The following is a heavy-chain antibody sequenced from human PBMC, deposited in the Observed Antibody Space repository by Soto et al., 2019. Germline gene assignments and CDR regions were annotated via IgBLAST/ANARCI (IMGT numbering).Heavy chain of an antibody. J-gene: IGHJ5*02. Sequence: QVQLHESGPGLVKPSETLSLTCTVSGGSVSSGSYYWSWIRQPPGKGLEWIGYIYYSGSTNYNPSLKSRVTISVDTSKNQFSLKLSSVTAADTAVYYCARGLSVLWFDPWGQGTLVTVSS. D-gene: IGHD2-8*01. CDR3: ARGLSVLWFDP. CDR1: GGSVSSGSYY. V-gene: IGHV4-61*01. CDR2: IYYSGST.